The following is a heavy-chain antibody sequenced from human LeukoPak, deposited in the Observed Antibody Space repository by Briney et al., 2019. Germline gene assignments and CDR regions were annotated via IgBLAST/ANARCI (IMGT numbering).Heavy chain of an antibody. J-gene: IGHJ6*02. CDR2: ITDSGNTI. Sequence: GGSLRLSCAASGFTFSDYNMNWVRQPPGKGLEWDSYITDSGNTIHYAVSVMGRFTMSRDNAKNSLYLEMNSLRAEDTAVYYCARSIGLTGGGVDVWGQGTTVTVSS. CDR1: GFTFSDYN. D-gene: IGHD3-9*01. CDR3: ARSIGLTGGGVDV. V-gene: IGHV3-11*01.